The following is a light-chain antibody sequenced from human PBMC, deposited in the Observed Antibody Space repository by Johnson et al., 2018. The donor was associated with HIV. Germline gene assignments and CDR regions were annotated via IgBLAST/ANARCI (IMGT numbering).Light chain of an antibody. V-gene: IGLV1-51*02. CDR3: GPWDSSLSAGRYV. Sequence: QSVLTQPPSVSAAPGQKVTISCSGSSSNIGNNYVSWYQQLPGTAPKLLIYENNKRPSGIPDRFSGSTSGTSATLGITGLQTGDEADYYCGPWDSSLSAGRYVFGTGTKVTVL. CDR1: SSNIGNNY. CDR2: ENN. J-gene: IGLJ1*01.